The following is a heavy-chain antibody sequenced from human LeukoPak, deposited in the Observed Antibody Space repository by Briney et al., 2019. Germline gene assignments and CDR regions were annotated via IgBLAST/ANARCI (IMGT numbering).Heavy chain of an antibody. J-gene: IGHJ4*02. Sequence: PSETLSLTCTVSGGSISSYYWSWIRQPPGKGLEWIGYIYYSGSTNYNPSLKSRVTISVDTSKNQFSLKLSSVTAADTAVYYCARVLGSSGWARVDYWGQGTLVTVSS. CDR3: ARVLGSSGWARVDY. D-gene: IGHD6-19*01. CDR1: GGSISSYY. V-gene: IGHV4-59*01. CDR2: IYYSGST.